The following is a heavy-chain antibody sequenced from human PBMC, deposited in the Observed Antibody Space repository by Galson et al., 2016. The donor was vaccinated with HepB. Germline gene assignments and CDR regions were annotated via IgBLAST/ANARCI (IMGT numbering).Heavy chain of an antibody. CDR2: ISYDGSNK. CDR1: GFTFSTSG. V-gene: IGHV3-30*18. D-gene: IGHD3-10*01. Sequence: SLRLSCAASGFTFSTSGIHWVRQAPGKGLEWVAVISYDGSNKFYADSVKGRFTISRDNSKNTLYLQMNSLRAEDTALYYCAKDKGSGSYYNEPIPRYFAMDVWGQVTTVTVSS. J-gene: IGHJ6*02. CDR3: AKDKGSGSYYNEPIPRYFAMDV.